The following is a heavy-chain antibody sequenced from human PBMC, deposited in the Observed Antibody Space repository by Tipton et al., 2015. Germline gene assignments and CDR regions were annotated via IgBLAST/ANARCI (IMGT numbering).Heavy chain of an antibody. CDR1: GGSISSGGYY. D-gene: IGHD1-26*01. J-gene: IGHJ4*02. V-gene: IGHV4-31*03. CDR2: IYYSGST. CDR3: ARSGELPLSY. Sequence: TLSLTCTVSGGSISSGGYYWSWIRQHPGKGLEWIGYIYYSGSTYYNPSLKSRVTISVDTSKNQFSLKLSSVTAADRAVYYCARSGELPLSYWSQGTLVTVSS.